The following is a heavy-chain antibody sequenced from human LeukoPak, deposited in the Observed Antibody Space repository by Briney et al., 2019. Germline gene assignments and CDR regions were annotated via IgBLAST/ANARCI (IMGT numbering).Heavy chain of an antibody. CDR3: ARVGGTVNDY. CDR1: GFTFSSYG. Sequence: GGSLRLSCAASGFTFSSYGVHWVRQAPGKGLEWVAVLSYDGSNKYYADSVKGRFTISRDNSKNTLYLQMNSLRAEDTAVYYCARVGGTVNDYWGQGTLVTVSS. D-gene: IGHD1-14*01. J-gene: IGHJ4*02. CDR2: LSYDGSNK. V-gene: IGHV3-30*03.